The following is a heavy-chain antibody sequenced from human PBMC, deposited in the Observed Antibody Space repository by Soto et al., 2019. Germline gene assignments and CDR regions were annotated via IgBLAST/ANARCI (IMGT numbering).Heavy chain of an antibody. D-gene: IGHD6-19*01. J-gene: IGHJ6*02. CDR1: GYTFTGYY. V-gene: IGHV1-2*02. CDR3: ARGYSSGWYEDYYYGMDV. CDR2: INPNSGGT. Sequence: GASVKVSCKASGYTFTGYYMHWVRQAPGQGLEWMGWINPNSGGTNYAQKFQGRVTMTRDTSISIAYMELSRLRSDDTAVYYCARGYSSGWYEDYYYGMDVWGQGTTVTVYS.